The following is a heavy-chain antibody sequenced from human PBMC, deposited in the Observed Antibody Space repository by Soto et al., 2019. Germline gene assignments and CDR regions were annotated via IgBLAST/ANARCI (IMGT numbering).Heavy chain of an antibody. CDR3: ARPAGRDPVSKRLGAFDI. J-gene: IGHJ3*02. V-gene: IGHV1-2*04. CDR1: GYTFTGYY. CDR2: INPNSGGT. Sequence: ASVKVSCKASGYTFTGYYMHWVRQAPGQGLEWMGWINPNSGGTNYAQKFQGWVTMTRDTSISTAYMELSRLRSDDTAVYYCARPAGRDPVSKRLGAFDIWGQVKMVTVSS. D-gene: IGHD4-17*01.